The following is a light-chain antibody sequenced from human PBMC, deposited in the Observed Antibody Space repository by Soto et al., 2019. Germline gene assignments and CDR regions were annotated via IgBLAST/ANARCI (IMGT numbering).Light chain of an antibody. Sequence: EIVLTQSPGTLSLSPGERATLSCRASQSVSSSYLAWYQQKPGQAPRLLIYDASSRATGIPDRFSGSGSGTDFTLTISRLKPEDFAVYYCQQYGSSLYTFGQGTKLEIK. V-gene: IGKV3-20*01. CDR2: DAS. CDR1: QSVSSSY. J-gene: IGKJ2*01. CDR3: QQYGSSLYT.